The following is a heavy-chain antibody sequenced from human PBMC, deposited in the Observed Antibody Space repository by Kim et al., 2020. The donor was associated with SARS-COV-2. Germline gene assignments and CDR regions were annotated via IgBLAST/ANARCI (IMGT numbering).Heavy chain of an antibody. D-gene: IGHD2-2*01. Sequence: KSRVTISVDKSKNQFSLKLSSVTAADTAVYYCARVALYCSSTSCRNWFDPWGQGTLVTVSS. CDR3: ARVALYCSSTSCRNWFDP. J-gene: IGHJ5*02. V-gene: IGHV4-4*02.